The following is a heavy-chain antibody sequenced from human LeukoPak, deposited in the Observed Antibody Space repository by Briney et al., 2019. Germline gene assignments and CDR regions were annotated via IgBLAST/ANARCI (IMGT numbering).Heavy chain of an antibody. J-gene: IGHJ4*02. V-gene: IGHV3-23*01. D-gene: IGHD6-19*01. CDR3: AKSRGVAGFDC. CDR2: ISGSGDST. Sequence: GGSLRLSCAASGFTFSNYAMSWVRQAPGKGLEWVSAISGSGDSTYYADSVKGRFTISRDNSKNTLYLQMNSLRAEDTAVYYCAKSRGVAGFDCWGQGTLVTVSS. CDR1: GFTFSNYA.